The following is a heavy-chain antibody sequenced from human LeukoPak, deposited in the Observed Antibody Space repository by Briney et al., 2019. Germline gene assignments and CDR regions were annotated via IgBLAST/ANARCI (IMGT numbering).Heavy chain of an antibody. V-gene: IGHV3-30-3*01. CDR1: GFTLSSYA. Sequence: GGSLRLSCAASGFTLSSYAMHWVRQAPGKGLEWVAVISYDGSNKYYADSVKGRFTISRDNSKNTLYLQMNSLRAEDTAVYYCARDGWRVNGMDVWGQGTTVTVSS. J-gene: IGHJ6*02. D-gene: IGHD6-19*01. CDR2: ISYDGSNK. CDR3: ARDGWRVNGMDV.